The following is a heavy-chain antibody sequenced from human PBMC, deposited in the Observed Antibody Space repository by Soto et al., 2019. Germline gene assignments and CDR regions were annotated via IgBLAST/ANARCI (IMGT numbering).Heavy chain of an antibody. J-gene: IGHJ4*02. Sequence: EVQLLESGGGLVQPGGSLRLSCGASGFTFSSYAMSWVRQAPGKAPEWVSGISANGGRTDYADSVRGRFTMSRDNSKNTVYLQMNSLRAEDTAAYYCAQDPRISGIDYWGQGTLVTVSS. CDR1: GFTFSSYA. CDR3: AQDPRISGIDY. V-gene: IGHV3-23*01. D-gene: IGHD1-20*01. CDR2: ISANGGRT.